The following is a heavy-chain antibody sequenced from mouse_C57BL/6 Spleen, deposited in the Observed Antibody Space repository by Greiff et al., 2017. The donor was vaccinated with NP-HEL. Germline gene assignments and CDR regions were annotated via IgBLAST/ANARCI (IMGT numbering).Heavy chain of an antibody. CDR1: GYSFTGYY. J-gene: IGHJ1*03. CDR2: INPSTGGT. CDR3: ARGIYYDYGWYFDV. D-gene: IGHD2-4*01. Sequence: EVQLQQSGPELVKPGDSVKISCKASGYSFTGYYMNWVKQSPEKSLEWIGEINPSTGGTTYNQKFKARATLTVDKSSSTAYMQLKSLTSEDAAVYYCARGIYYDYGWYFDVWGTVTTVTVSS. V-gene: IGHV1-42*01.